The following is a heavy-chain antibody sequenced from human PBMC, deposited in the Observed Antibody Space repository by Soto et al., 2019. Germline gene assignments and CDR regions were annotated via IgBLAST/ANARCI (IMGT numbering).Heavy chain of an antibody. J-gene: IGHJ3*02. CDR3: AKTANGWFSAFDI. CDR1: GFTFSSYA. Sequence: EVQLLESGGGLVQPGGSLRLSCAASGFTFSSYAMSWVRQAPGKGLEWGSAISGSGGTTYYADSVKGRFTFSRDNSKNTLYLQMNSLRAEDTAVYYCAKTANGWFSAFDIWGQWTMVNVSS. CDR2: ISGSGGTT. V-gene: IGHV3-23*01. D-gene: IGHD6-19*01.